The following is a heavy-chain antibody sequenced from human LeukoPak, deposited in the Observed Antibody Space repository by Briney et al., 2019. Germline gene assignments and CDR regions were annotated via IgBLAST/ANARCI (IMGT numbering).Heavy chain of an antibody. V-gene: IGHV3-64*01. D-gene: IGHD3-16*01. Sequence: PGGSLRLSCAASGFTFSSYAMHWVRQAPGKGLEYVSAISSNGGSTYYVNSVKGRFTISRDNSKNTLYLQMGSLRAEDMAVYYCARGGGYMDVWGKGTTVTVSS. CDR1: GFTFSSYA. CDR3: ARGGGYMDV. J-gene: IGHJ6*03. CDR2: ISSNGGST.